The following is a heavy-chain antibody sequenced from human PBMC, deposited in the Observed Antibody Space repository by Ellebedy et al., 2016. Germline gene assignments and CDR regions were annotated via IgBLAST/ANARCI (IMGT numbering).Heavy chain of an antibody. Sequence: GGSLRLSXAVSGFTVTSNDMSWVRQSPGKGLECVSLLYSGGATYYAKSVEGRFTITSDRSKRTLYLQMSGLGAEDTAMYYCVTKHDAAFHIWGRGTMVTVSS. CDR1: GFTVTSND. D-gene: IGHD1-1*01. V-gene: IGHV3-53*01. CDR2: LYSGGAT. J-gene: IGHJ3*02. CDR3: VTKHDAAFHI.